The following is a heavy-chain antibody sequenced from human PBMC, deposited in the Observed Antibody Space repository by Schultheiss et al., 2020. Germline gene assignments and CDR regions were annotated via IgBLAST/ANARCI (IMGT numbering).Heavy chain of an antibody. D-gene: IGHD2-21*02. J-gene: IGHJ6*01. CDR1: GGSISSYY. Sequence: SETLSLTCTVSGGSISSYYWSWIRQPPGKGLEWIGYIYYSGSTYYNPSLKSRVTISIDTSKNQFSLKLNSVTAADTAVYYCARVSGSGSDPYYYGMDVWGQGTTVTV. CDR3: ARVSGSGSDPYYYGMDV. CDR2: IYYSGST. V-gene: IGHV4-59*01.